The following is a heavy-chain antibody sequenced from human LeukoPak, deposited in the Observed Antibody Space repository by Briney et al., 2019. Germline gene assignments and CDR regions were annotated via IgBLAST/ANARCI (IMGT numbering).Heavy chain of an antibody. CDR2: ISNDGSNK. CDR1: GFTFSSYG. J-gene: IGHJ4*02. D-gene: IGHD1-26*01. Sequence: GGSLRLSCAASGFTFSSYGIHWVRQAPGKCLEWVAVISNDGSNKYYADSVKGRFTISRDNSKNTLYLQMNGLRAEDTAVYYCAKETGRWELEWGQGTLVTVSS. CDR3: AKETGRWELE. V-gene: IGHV3-30*18.